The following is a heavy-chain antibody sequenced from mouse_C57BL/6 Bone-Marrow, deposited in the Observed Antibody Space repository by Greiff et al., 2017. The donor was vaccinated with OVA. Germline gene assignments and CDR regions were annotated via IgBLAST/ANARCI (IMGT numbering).Heavy chain of an antibody. CDR3: ARSNYGGFAY. V-gene: IGHV1-64*01. J-gene: IGHJ2*01. CDR1: GYTFTSYW. Sequence: VKLQQPGAELVKPGASVKLSCKASGYTFTSYWMHWVKQRPGQGLEWIGMIHPNSGSTNYNEKFKSKATLTVDKSSSTAYMQLSSLTSEDSAVYYCARSNYGGFAYWGQGTTLTVSS. D-gene: IGHD1-1*01. CDR2: IHPNSGST.